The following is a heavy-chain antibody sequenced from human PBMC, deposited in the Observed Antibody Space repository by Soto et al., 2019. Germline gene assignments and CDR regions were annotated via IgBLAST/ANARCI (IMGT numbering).Heavy chain of an antibody. D-gene: IGHD6-6*01. V-gene: IGHV4-31*03. Sequence: QVQLQEMGPGLVNPSQTLTITCTVSGASVNSAYWSWIRQLPGKGLEWMGNIHHTGRTFYNPSVKSRVAISIDTSKPPFSLKVRSVTAADTAVYYCARTDAYNSSFFDSWGQGTMVTVSS. J-gene: IGHJ4*02. CDR3: ARTDAYNSSFFDS. CDR2: IHHTGRT. CDR1: GASVNSAY.